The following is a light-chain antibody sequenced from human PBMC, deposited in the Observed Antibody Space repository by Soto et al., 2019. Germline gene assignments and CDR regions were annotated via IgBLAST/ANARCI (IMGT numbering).Light chain of an antibody. CDR2: AQS. V-gene: IGKV3-15*01. J-gene: IGKJ5*01. CDR3: QQYNNWPTRT. Sequence: VLTQSAATLSVSPGERATLSCRASQRFXNKLAWYQQKPGQAPRILIXAQSTRATGIPGRFIGSGSGKEFTLSITSLQPEDFAVFYCQQYNNWPTRTFGQGTRLEIK. CDR1: QRFXNK.